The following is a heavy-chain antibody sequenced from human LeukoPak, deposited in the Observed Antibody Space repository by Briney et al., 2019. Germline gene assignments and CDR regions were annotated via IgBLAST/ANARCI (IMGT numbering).Heavy chain of an antibody. CDR1: GYTFTSYG. Sequence: ASVKVSCKTSGYTFTSYGISWVRQAPGQGLEWMGWISGHNGNTKYAQKFQDRVIMTTDTSTSTAYMEVRSLRSDDTAVFYCARDDDHDRRGYFLTDYYYFGMDVWGQGTTVTVSS. CDR2: ISGHNGNT. CDR3: ARDDDHDRRGYFLTDYYYFGMDV. J-gene: IGHJ6*02. D-gene: IGHD3-22*01. V-gene: IGHV1-18*01.